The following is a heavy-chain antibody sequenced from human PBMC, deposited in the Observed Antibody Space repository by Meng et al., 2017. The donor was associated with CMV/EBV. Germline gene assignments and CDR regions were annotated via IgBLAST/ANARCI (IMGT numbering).Heavy chain of an antibody. CDR2: INSDGSST. Sequence: GGSLRFSCAASGFTFSSYWMHWVRQAPGKGLVWVSRINSDGSSTSYADSVKGRFTISRDNAKNSLYLQMNSLRAEDTAVYYCAKCIAVAGNSDYWGQGTLVTVSS. CDR3: AKCIAVAGNSDY. CDR1: GFTFSSYW. D-gene: IGHD6-19*01. V-gene: IGHV3-74*01. J-gene: IGHJ4*02.